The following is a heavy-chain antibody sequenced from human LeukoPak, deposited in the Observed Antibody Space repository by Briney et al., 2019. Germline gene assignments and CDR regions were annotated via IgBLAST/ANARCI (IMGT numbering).Heavy chain of an antibody. D-gene: IGHD2-2*01. CDR3: ARIEVLSSSTSCPRWFDP. Sequence: SGTLSLTCTVSGDSLSSYYWSWIRQPPGKGLEWMGDIYYIGSTNYNPSIKSRVTISVDTSKNQFSLKLSSVTAADTAVYYCARIEVLSSSTSCPRWFDPWGQGTLVTVSS. V-gene: IGHV4-59*01. CDR2: IYYIGST. CDR1: GDSLSSYY. J-gene: IGHJ5*02.